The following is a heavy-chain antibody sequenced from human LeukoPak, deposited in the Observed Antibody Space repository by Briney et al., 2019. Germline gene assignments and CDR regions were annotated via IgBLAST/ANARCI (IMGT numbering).Heavy chain of an antibody. J-gene: IGHJ5*02. Sequence: GASVKVSCKASGYTFTSYAMHWVRQAPGQRLEWMGWINAGNGNTKYSQKFQGRVTITRDTSASTAYMELSSLRSEDTAVYYCARDYLVVVPAAMPKRSFDPWGQGTLVTVSS. CDR3: ARDYLVVVPAAMPKRSFDP. V-gene: IGHV1-3*01. D-gene: IGHD2-2*01. CDR2: INAGNGNT. CDR1: GYTFTSYA.